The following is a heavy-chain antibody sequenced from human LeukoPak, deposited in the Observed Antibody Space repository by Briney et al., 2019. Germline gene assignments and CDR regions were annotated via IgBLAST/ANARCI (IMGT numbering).Heavy chain of an antibody. V-gene: IGHV4-39*01. Sequence: SETLSLTCTVSGGSISSSSYYWGWIRQPPGKGLEWIGSIYYSGSTYYNPSLKSRVTISADTSKNQFSLKLSSVTAADTAVYYCARAVAGDYYFDYWGQGTLVTVSS. J-gene: IGHJ4*02. CDR2: IYYSGST. CDR1: GGSISSSSYY. D-gene: IGHD6-19*01. CDR3: ARAVAGDYYFDY.